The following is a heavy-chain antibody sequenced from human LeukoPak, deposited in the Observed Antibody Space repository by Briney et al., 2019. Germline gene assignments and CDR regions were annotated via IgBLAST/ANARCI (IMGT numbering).Heavy chain of an antibody. D-gene: IGHD3-10*01. V-gene: IGHV3-23*01. CDR3: AKDVFTLLWFGEAHQNDAFDI. CDR1: GFTFSNSA. CDR2: ISGSGART. J-gene: IGHJ3*02. Sequence: GGSLRLSCAASGFTFSNSAMSWVRQAPGKGLEWVSAISGSGARTYYADSVKGRFTISRDNSKNTLYLQMNSLRAEDTAVYYCAKDVFTLLWFGEAHQNDAFDIWGQGTMVTVSS.